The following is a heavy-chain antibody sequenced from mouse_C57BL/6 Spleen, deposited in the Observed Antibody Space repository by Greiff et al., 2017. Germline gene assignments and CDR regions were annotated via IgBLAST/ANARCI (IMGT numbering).Heavy chain of an antibody. D-gene: IGHD2-4*01. Sequence: VQLQQPGAELVKPGASVKLSCKASGYTFTSYWMHWVKQRPGQGLEWIGMIHPNSGSTNYNEKFKSKATLTVDKSSSTAYMRLSSLTSEDSAVYYCASGGGLRGSYAMDYWGQGTSVTVSS. CDR1: GYTFTSYW. CDR2: IHPNSGST. CDR3: ASGGGLRGSYAMDY. J-gene: IGHJ4*01. V-gene: IGHV1-64*01.